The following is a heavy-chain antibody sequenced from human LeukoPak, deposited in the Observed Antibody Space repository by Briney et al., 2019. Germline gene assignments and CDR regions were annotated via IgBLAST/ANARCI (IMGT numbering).Heavy chain of an antibody. D-gene: IGHD3-22*01. CDR3: ARGPYYYDSSGYSYYFDY. J-gene: IGHJ4*02. CDR1: GGSISSYY. CDR2: IYYSGST. V-gene: IGHV4-59*01. Sequence: SETLSLTCTVSGGSISSYYWSWIRQPPGKGLEWIGYIYYSGSTNYNPSLMSRVTISVDTSKNQFSLKLSSVTAADTAVYYCARGPYYYDSSGYSYYFDYWGQGTLVTVSS.